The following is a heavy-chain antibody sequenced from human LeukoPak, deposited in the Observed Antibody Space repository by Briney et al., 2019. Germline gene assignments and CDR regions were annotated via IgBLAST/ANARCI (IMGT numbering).Heavy chain of an antibody. V-gene: IGHV4-61*08. CDR3: ATDFWSPYHFDY. Sequence: SETLSLTCSVSGGSVTIGGYYWNWIRQPPGKGLEWIGNIYYTENTNYNPSLKSRVTISLDTSKNQFSLTLRSLTAADTAVYYCATDFWSPYHFDYWGQGTLVTVSS. J-gene: IGHJ4*02. CDR2: IYYTENT. D-gene: IGHD3-3*01. CDR1: GGSVTIGGYY.